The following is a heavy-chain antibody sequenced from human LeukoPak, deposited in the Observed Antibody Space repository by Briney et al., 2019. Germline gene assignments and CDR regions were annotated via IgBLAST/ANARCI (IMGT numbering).Heavy chain of an antibody. CDR1: GGSFSGYY. J-gene: IGHJ4*02. CDR2: IYYSGST. V-gene: IGHV4-31*11. D-gene: IGHD3-3*01. Sequence: SETLSLTCAVYGGSFSGYYWSWIRQHPGKGLEWIGYIYYSGSTYYNPSLKSRVTISVDTSKNQFSLKLSSVTAADTAVYYCAREYYDWGQGTLVTVSS. CDR3: AREYYD.